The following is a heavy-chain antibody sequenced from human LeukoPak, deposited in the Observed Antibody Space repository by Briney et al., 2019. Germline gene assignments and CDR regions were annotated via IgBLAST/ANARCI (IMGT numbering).Heavy chain of an antibody. D-gene: IGHD4-23*01. Sequence: GGSLRLSYAASGFTFSNYGVHWVRQAPGKGLEWVAVVSYDGTNKYYADSVKGRFTISRDNSKNTLYLQMNSLRAEDTAVYYCARGTEDYGGSPDATIRRPFAIWGQGTMVTVST. CDR2: VSYDGTNK. CDR3: ARGTEDYGGSPDATIRRPFAI. V-gene: IGHV3-30*03. CDR1: GFTFSNYG. J-gene: IGHJ3*02.